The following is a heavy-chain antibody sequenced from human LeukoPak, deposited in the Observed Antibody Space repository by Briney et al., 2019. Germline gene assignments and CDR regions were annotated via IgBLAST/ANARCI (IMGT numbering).Heavy chain of an antibody. CDR3: ATVVSPWYYFDS. J-gene: IGHJ4*02. Sequence: GESLKISCKASDYSFTTFWIGWVRQLPGKGLGWMGIIYPGDSDTRYSPSFQGQVTISADKSINAAYLQWSSLKASDTAMYYCATVVSPWYYFDSWGQGTLVTVSS. CDR2: IYPGDSDT. V-gene: IGHV5-51*01. CDR1: DYSFTTFW. D-gene: IGHD2-15*01.